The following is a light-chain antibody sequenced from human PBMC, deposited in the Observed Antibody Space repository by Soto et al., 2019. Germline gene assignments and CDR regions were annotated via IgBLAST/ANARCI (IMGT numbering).Light chain of an antibody. J-gene: IGKJ4*01. V-gene: IGKV3-20*01. Sequence: IVLKQSPGTLSLSLGERTTLSCRASQSVSSNYLAWYQRKPGQAPRLLIYGASSRATGIPDRFSGSGSGTDFTLTISRLEPEDFAVYYCQQYGSSPLTFGGGTKVDIK. CDR2: GAS. CDR3: QQYGSSPLT. CDR1: QSVSSNY.